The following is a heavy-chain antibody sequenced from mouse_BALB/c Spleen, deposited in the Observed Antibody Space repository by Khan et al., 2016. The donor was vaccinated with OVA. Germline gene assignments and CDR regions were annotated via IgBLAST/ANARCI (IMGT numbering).Heavy chain of an antibody. CDR3: ARRVLRWGLDY. J-gene: IGHJ2*01. D-gene: IGHD1-1*01. CDR2: INPSTGYT. Sequence: QVQLKESGAELAKPGASVKMSCKASGYTFINYWILWVKQRPGQGLEWIGYINPSTGYTEYNQNFKDKATLTADKSSSTAYMQLSSLTSEDSAVYYDARRVLRWGLDYWGQGTTLTVSS. V-gene: IGHV1-7*01. CDR1: GYTFINYW.